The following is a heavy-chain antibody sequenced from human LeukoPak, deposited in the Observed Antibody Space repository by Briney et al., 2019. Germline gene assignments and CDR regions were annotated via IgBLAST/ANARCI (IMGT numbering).Heavy chain of an antibody. J-gene: IGHJ4*02. Sequence: ASVKVSCKASGYTFTGYYMHWVRQAPGQGLEWMGWINPNSGGTNYAQKFQGRVTMTRDTSISTAYMELSRLRSDDTAVYYCARGAPSIFGVVIKETLFDYWGQGTLVTVSS. CDR1: GYTFTGYY. D-gene: IGHD3-3*01. CDR2: INPNSGGT. V-gene: IGHV1-2*02. CDR3: ARGAPSIFGVVIKETLFDY.